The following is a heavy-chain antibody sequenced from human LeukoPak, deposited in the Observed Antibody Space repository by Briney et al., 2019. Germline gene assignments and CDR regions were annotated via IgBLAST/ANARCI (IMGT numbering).Heavy chain of an antibody. CDR1: GGTISSYY. CDR2: IHYSGST. V-gene: IGHV4-59*01. Sequence: PSETLYLTCTVTGGTISSYYWSWIRQPPGKGLEWIGYIHYSGSTNYNPSLKSPFTISVDTSKSQFSLKVNSVTAADTAVYYCARVKAMIVAGFDYWGQGTLVTVSS. J-gene: IGHJ4*02. CDR3: ARVKAMIVAGFDY. D-gene: IGHD3-22*01.